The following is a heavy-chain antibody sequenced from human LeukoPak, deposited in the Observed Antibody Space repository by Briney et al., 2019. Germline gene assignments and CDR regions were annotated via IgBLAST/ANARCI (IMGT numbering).Heavy chain of an antibody. V-gene: IGHV4-59*01. CDR2: IYYSGST. CDR1: GGSISSYY. J-gene: IGHJ5*02. D-gene: IGHD3-10*01. CDR3: ARIGRGYNWFDP. Sequence: SETLSLTCTVPGGSISSYYWSWIRQPPGKGLEWIGYIYYSGSTNYNPSLKSRVTISVDTSKNQFSLKLSSVTAADTAVYYCARIGRGYNWFDPWGQGTLVTVSS.